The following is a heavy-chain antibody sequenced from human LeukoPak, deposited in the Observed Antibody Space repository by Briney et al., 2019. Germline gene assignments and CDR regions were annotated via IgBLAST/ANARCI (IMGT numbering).Heavy chain of an antibody. CDR2: INSDGSSL. Sequence: GGSLRLSCAASGFTFSSYWMHWVRQGAGKGLVWVSRINSDGSSLTYAASVERRFPISRDNAKNTLYLQMNSLRAEDTAVYYCAGEPGSHAGAVPAYWGQGALVTVSS. J-gene: IGHJ4*02. CDR1: GFTFSSYW. D-gene: IGHD1-26*01. CDR3: AGEPGSHAGAVPAY. V-gene: IGHV3-74*01.